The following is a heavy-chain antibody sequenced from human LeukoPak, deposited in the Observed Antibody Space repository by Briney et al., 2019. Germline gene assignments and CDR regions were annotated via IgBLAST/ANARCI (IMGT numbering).Heavy chain of an antibody. D-gene: IGHD6-6*01. CDR1: GFTFSSYW. Sequence: GGSLRLSCAASGFTFSSYWMSWVRQAPGKGLEWVANIKQDGSEKYYVDSVKGRFTISRDNARNSLYLQMNSLRAEDTAVYYCARIYSSSSGYFDYWGQGTLVTVSS. CDR2: IKQDGSEK. CDR3: ARIYSSSSGYFDY. V-gene: IGHV3-7*01. J-gene: IGHJ4*02.